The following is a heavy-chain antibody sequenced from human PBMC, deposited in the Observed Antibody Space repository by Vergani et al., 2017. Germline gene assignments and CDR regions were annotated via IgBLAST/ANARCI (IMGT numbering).Heavy chain of an antibody. CDR2: IKNTGDST. Sequence: EVQLLQSEGAVVQPGGSLRLSCVASGFTFSSHAMSWVRQGHGQGLEWVSSIKNTGDSTHYADSVKGRFTISRDNSKNTLYLQMNSLRVEDTALYYCAKANPRNSGYDYLYYYHAMDVWGQGTTVTVSS. CDR1: GFTFSSHA. J-gene: IGHJ6*02. V-gene: IGHV3-23*01. CDR3: AKANPRNSGYDYLYYYHAMDV. D-gene: IGHD5-12*01.